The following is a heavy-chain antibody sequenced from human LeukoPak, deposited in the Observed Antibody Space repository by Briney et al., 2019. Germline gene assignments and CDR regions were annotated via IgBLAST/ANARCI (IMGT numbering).Heavy chain of an antibody. CDR1: GGSISSISYY. D-gene: IGHD3-9*01. CDR2: THYSGST. J-gene: IGHJ5*02. V-gene: IGHV4-39*01. CDR3: ARLSSDMWFDP. Sequence: SETLSLTCTVSGGSISSISYYWDWIRQLPGEGLEWIGTTHYSGSTYYNPSLKSRVTISVDTSKNQFSLKLSSVTAADTAVYYCARLSSDMWFDPWGQGTLVTVSS.